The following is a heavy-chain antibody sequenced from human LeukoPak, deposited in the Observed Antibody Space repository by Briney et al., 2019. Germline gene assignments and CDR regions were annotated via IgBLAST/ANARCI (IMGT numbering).Heavy chain of an antibody. V-gene: IGHV1-8*01. CDR3: VRGFRSDTSGRKFDR. CDR1: GYTFTTYD. D-gene: IGHD2-2*01. CDR2: MNPHSGNT. Sequence: ASVKVSCKASGYTFTTYDINWVRQATGQGLEWMGWMNPHSGNTGFAQNFQGRVAMTRNTSIDTAYMELSSLRVEDTAVYYCVRGFRSDTSGRKFDRWGQGTLVTVSS. J-gene: IGHJ5*02.